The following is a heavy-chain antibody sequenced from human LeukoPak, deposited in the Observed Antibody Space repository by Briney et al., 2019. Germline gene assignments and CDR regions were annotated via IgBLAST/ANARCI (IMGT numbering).Heavy chain of an antibody. J-gene: IGHJ4*02. CDR3: ARDRITYSSSFPDY. D-gene: IGHD6-6*01. Sequence: ASVKVSCKASEYTFTAYYMHWARQAPGQGLEWMGWINPNSGATNYAQKFQGRVSMTGDTSISTAYMELSRLRSDDTAVYYCARDRITYSSSFPDYWGQGTLVTVSS. CDR1: EYTFTAYY. V-gene: IGHV1-2*02. CDR2: INPNSGAT.